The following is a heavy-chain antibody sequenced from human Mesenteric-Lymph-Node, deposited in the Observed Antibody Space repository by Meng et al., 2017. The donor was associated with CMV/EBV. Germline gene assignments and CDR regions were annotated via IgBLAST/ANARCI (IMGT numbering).Heavy chain of an antibody. J-gene: IGHJ5*02. CDR2: ISGGGGSA. D-gene: IGHD2-2*01. CDR3: AKDSSPVVPAATDWFDP. Sequence: GESLKISCAASGFTFRSYGMHWVRQAPGKGLEWVSGISGGGGSAYSADSVKGRFTISRDNSMNTLYLQMNSLRAEDTAVYYCAKDSSPVVPAATDWFDPWGQGTLVTVSS. CDR1: GFTFRSYG. V-gene: IGHV3-23*01.